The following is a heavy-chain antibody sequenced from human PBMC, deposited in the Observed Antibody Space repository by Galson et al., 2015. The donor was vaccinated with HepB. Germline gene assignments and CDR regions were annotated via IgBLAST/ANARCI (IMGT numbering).Heavy chain of an antibody. CDR2: IIPLFGVS. CDR1: GGTFSNYI. Sequence: SVKVSCKASGGTFSNYIISWVRQAPGQGLEWMGKIIPLFGVSNYAQDFQDRVTITADKSTNITDMEMHSLTSGDTAVYFCVINYFDTSGYFDFWGQGNLVTGSS. D-gene: IGHD3-22*01. J-gene: IGHJ4*02. V-gene: IGHV1-69*02. CDR3: VINYFDTSGYFDF.